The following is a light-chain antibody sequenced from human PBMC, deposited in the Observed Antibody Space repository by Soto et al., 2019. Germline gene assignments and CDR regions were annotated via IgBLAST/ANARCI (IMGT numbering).Light chain of an antibody. J-gene: IGKJ1*01. CDR1: QSVSSSY. CDR3: QQYGSSQS. Sequence: EIVLTQSPGTLSLSPGERATLSCRASQSVSSSYLAWYQQKPGQAPRLLIYGASSRATGIPDRFSGSGSGTDFTLTISRLEPEDFAVYYCQQYGSSQSFGQGTKVKSN. V-gene: IGKV3-20*01. CDR2: GAS.